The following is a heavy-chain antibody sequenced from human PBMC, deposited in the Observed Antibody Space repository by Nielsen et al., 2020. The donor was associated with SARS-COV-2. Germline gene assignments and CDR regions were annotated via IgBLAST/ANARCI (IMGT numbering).Heavy chain of an antibody. J-gene: IGHJ4*02. D-gene: IGHD3-22*01. Sequence: GESLKISCAASGLIFSNYAMSWVRQAPGKGLEWVSGVSGSGGSTYYADSVKGRFTISRDNSKNTLYLQMNSLRAEDTAVYYCAKGTYYYDSSGYLDYWGQGTLVTVSS. CDR1: GLIFSNYA. CDR2: VSGSGGST. V-gene: IGHV3-23*01. CDR3: AKGTYYYDSSGYLDY.